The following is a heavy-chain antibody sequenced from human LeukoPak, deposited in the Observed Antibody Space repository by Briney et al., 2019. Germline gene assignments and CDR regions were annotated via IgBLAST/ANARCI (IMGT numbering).Heavy chain of an antibody. D-gene: IGHD6-13*01. CDR1: GYTLTELS. Sequence: ASVKVSRKVSGYTLTELSMHWVRQAPGKGLEWMGGFDPEDGETIYAQKFQGRVTMTEDTSTDTAYMELSSLRSEDTAVYYCATAPGIAAAPTWHYWGQGTLVTVSS. V-gene: IGHV1-24*01. J-gene: IGHJ4*02. CDR3: ATAPGIAAAPTWHY. CDR2: FDPEDGET.